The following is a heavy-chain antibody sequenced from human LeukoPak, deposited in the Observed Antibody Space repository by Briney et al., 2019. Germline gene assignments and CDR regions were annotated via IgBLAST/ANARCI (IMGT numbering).Heavy chain of an antibody. D-gene: IGHD5-12*01. V-gene: IGHV3-64D*06. J-gene: IGHJ4*02. Sequence: GGSLRLSCAASGFTFSSYAMHWVRQAPGKGLEYVSSISSNGGSTYYADSVKGRFTISRDNSKNTLFLQMSSLRTEDTAVYYCASPYSGYDYNFDHWGQGTLVTVSS. CDR1: GFTFSSYA. CDR3: ASPYSGYDYNFDH. CDR2: ISSNGGST.